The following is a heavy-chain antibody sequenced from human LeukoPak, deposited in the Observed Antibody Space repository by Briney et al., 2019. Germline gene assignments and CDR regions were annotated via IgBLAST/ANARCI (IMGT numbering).Heavy chain of an antibody. CDR3: ARHAPYSSSWYGYYYYMDV. CDR1: GGSFSGYY. V-gene: IGHV4-34*01. Sequence: PSETLSLTCAVYGGSFSGYYWSWIRQPPGKGLEWIGEINHSGSTNYNPSLKSRVTISVDTSKNQFSLKLSSVTAADTAVYYCARHAPYSSSWYGYYYYMDVWGKGTTVTVSS. J-gene: IGHJ6*03. D-gene: IGHD6-13*01. CDR2: INHSGST.